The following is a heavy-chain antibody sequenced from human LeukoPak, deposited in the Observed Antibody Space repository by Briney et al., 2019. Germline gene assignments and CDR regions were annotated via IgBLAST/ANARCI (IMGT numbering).Heavy chain of an antibody. Sequence: PGGSLRLSCAASGFTFSKYWMSWVRQTPGKGLEWVAVISYDGSNKYYADSVKGRFTISRDNSKNTLYLQMNSLRAEDTAVYYCARVHYYDSSGYYRYYYGMDVWGQGTTVTVSS. J-gene: IGHJ6*02. CDR3: ARVHYYDSSGYYRYYYGMDV. CDR1: GFTFSKYW. V-gene: IGHV3-30-3*01. CDR2: ISYDGSNK. D-gene: IGHD3-22*01.